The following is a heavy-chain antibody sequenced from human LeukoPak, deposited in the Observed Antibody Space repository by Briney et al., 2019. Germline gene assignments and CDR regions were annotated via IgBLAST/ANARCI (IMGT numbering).Heavy chain of an antibody. CDR2: ISSNGGST. CDR1: GFAFSSYA. Sequence: GGSLRLSCSASGFAFSSYAMHWVRQAPGKGLEYVSAISSNGGSTYYADSVKGRFTISRDNSKNTLYLQMSSLRAEDTAVYYCVKDYPLGGEVLWFGELGHWGQGTLVTVSS. J-gene: IGHJ4*02. V-gene: IGHV3-64D*06. CDR3: VKDYPLGGEVLWFGELGH. D-gene: IGHD3-10*01.